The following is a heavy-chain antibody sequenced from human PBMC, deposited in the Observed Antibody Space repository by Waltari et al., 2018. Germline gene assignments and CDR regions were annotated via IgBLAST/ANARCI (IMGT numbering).Heavy chain of an antibody. Sequence: QKQLVESGGGLVKPGGSLTLSCAASGFSFRDYSMTWVRQAPGKGLEWSGSISSHSTTIDYADSLKGRFTISRDNANTSAFLQIVSLRPDDTAVYYCARGRQQLIPWGQGTLVTVSS. D-gene: IGHD6-13*01. V-gene: IGHV3-11*01. CDR1: GFSFRDYS. J-gene: IGHJ5*02. CDR2: ISSHSTTI. CDR3: ARGRQQLIP.